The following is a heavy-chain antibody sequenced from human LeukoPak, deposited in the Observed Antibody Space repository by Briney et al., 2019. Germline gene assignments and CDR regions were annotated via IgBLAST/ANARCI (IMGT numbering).Heavy chain of an antibody. V-gene: IGHV4-59*01. J-gene: IGHJ4*02. CDR1: GGSFSSYY. Sequence: SETLSLTCTVSGGSFSSYYWSWIRQPPGKGLGWIGYIYYNGNTNYNPSLKRRVTMSVDTSRNQFSLKLTSVTAADTAVYYCASLDYWGQGTLVTVSS. CDR3: ASLDY. CDR2: IYYNGNT.